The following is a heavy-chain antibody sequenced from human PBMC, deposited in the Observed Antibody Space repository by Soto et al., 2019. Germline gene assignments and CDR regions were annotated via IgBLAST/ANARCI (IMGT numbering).Heavy chain of an antibody. V-gene: IGHV3-15*07. D-gene: IGHD1-26*01. Sequence: EVQLAESGGGLVKPGGSLRLSCAASGFTFSNAWMNWVRQAPGKGLEWVGRIKSKTDGGTTDYAAPVKGRFTISRDDSKNTLYLQMNSLKTEDKAVYYCTTDWVGATTKDYWGQGTLVTVSS. J-gene: IGHJ4*02. CDR2: IKSKTDGGTT. CDR1: GFTFSNAW. CDR3: TTDWVGATTKDY.